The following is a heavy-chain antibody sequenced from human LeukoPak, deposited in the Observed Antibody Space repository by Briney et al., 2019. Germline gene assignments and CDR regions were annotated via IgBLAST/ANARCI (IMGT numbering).Heavy chain of an antibody. CDR2: ISSSSSYI. V-gene: IGHV3-21*01. CDR3: ARDRSGGFNWFDP. CDR1: GFTFSSYE. D-gene: IGHD3-16*01. J-gene: IGHJ5*02. Sequence: PGGSLRLSCAASGFTFSSYEMNWVRQAPGKGLEWVSSISSSSSYIYYADSVKGRFTISRDNAKNSLYLQMNSLRGEDTAVYYCARDRSGGFNWFDPWGQGTLVSVSS.